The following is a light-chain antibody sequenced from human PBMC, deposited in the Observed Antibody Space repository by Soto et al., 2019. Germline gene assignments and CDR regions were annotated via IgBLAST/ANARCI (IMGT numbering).Light chain of an antibody. J-gene: IGKJ3*01. V-gene: IGKV3-20*01. CDR2: GTS. CDR3: QQYGSSLFT. Sequence: DIVLTQSPGTLSLSPGERATVSCRASQSVSSKYLAWYQQKPGQAPRVLIYGTSIRASGVPERFSGGGSGTDFTLTITRLEPEDFAVYYCQQYGSSLFTFGPGTKVDFK. CDR1: QSVSSKY.